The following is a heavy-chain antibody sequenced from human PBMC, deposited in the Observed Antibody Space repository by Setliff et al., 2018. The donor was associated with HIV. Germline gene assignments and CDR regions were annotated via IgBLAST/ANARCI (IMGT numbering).Heavy chain of an antibody. Sequence: GGSLRLSCAASGFTFNSAWMTWVRQAPGKGLEWVGHIKSISDGATTDYAAPVEGRFAISRDDSNNTLYLQMNSLKTEDTAVYYCTTTLRTRNFWSGYSVLSDYWGQGTLVTVSS. CDR2: IKSISDGATT. CDR3: TTTLRTRNFWSGYSVLSDY. J-gene: IGHJ4*01. CDR1: GFTFNSAW. D-gene: IGHD3-3*01. V-gene: IGHV3-15*01.